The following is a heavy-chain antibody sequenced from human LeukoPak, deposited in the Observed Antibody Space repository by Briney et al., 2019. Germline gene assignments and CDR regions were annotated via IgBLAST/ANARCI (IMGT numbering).Heavy chain of an antibody. Sequence: GASVKVSCKASGYTFTSYDINWVRQATGQGLEWMGWMSPNSDNRGYEQNFQGRVTMTMDTSISTAYMELSSLRSEDTAVYYCAAIMVVTAGVAFNIWAKGQWSPSLQ. CDR3: AAIMVVTAGVAFNI. J-gene: IGHJ3*02. V-gene: IGHV1-8*01. CDR2: MSPNSDNR. D-gene: IGHD2-21*02. CDR1: GYTFTSYD.